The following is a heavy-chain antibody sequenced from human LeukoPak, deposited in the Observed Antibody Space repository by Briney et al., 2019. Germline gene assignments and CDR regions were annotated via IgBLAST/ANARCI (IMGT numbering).Heavy chain of an antibody. J-gene: IGHJ4*02. CDR1: GGTFSSYA. V-gene: IGHV1-69*04. Sequence: SVKVSCKASGGTFSSYAISWVRQAPGQGLEWTGRIIPILGIANYAQKFQGRVTITADKSTSTAYMELSSLRSEDTAVYYCARDRRSVAGTKQVRDDYWGQGTLVTVSS. CDR3: ARDRRSVAGTKQVRDDY. D-gene: IGHD6-19*01. CDR2: IIPILGIA.